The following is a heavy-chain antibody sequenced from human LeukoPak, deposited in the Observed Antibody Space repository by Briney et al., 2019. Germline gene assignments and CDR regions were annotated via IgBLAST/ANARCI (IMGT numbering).Heavy chain of an antibody. V-gene: IGHV4-39*07. CDR2: IYYSGST. D-gene: IGHD3-22*01. CDR1: GGSISNSNSYY. J-gene: IGHJ4*02. CDR3: ARFSGYLIEY. Sequence: SETLSLTCGVSGGSISNSNSYYWGWIRQPPGKGLEWIGSIYYSGSTYYKPSLKSRVTISVDTSKNQFSLKLSSVTAADTAVYYCARFSGYLIEYWGQGTLVIVSS.